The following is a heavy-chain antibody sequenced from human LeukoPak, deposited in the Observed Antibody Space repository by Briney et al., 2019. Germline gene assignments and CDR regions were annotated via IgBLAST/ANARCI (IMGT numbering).Heavy chain of an antibody. V-gene: IGHV3-66*01. J-gene: IGHJ4*02. CDR1: GFTVSSNY. D-gene: IGHD3-9*01. CDR3: ARDPSPYFDCLFVY. CDR2: IYSGGST. Sequence: GGSLRLSCAASGFTVSSNYMSWVRQAPGKGLEWVSVIYSGGSTYYADSVKGRFTISRDNSKSTLYLQMNRLRAEDTAVYYCARDPSPYFDCLFVYWGQGTLVTVSS.